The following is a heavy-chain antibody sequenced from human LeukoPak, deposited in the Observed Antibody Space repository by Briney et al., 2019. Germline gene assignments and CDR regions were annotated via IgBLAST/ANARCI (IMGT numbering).Heavy chain of an antibody. V-gene: IGHV3-9*01. J-gene: IGHJ6*02. Sequence: PGGSLRLSCAASGFTFDDYAMHWVRQAPGKGLEWVSGISWNSGSIGYADSVKGRFTISRDNAKNSLYLQMNSLRAEDTALYYCAKDILFHYSSVRPYYYYGMDVWGQGTTVTVSS. D-gene: IGHD6-25*01. CDR1: GFTFDDYA. CDR2: ISWNSGSI. CDR3: AKDILFHYSSVRPYYYYGMDV.